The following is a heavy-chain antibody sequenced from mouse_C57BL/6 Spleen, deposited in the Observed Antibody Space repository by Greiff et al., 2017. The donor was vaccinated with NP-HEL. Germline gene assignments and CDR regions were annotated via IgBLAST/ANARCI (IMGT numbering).Heavy chain of an antibody. D-gene: IGHD1-1*01. Sequence: QVQLQQSGAELVKPGAPVKLSCKASGYTFTSYWMHWVKQRPGQGLEWIGMIHPNSGSTNYNEKFKSKATLTVDKSSSTAYMQLSSLTSEDSAVYYCASPYYYGSSYYAMDYWGQGTSVTVSS. CDR3: ASPYYYGSSYYAMDY. V-gene: IGHV1-64*01. J-gene: IGHJ4*01. CDR2: IHPNSGST. CDR1: GYTFTSYW.